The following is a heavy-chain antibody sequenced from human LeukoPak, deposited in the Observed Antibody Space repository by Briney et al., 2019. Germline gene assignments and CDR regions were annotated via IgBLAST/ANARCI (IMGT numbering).Heavy chain of an antibody. CDR3: ARRGYLDI. Sequence: GGSLRLSCAASGFSFDDYAMHWVRHAPGKGLEWVSGISWNSGSIGYADSVKGRFTISRDNAKNSLYLQMNSLRGEDMALYYCARRGYLDIWGQGTMVTVSS. CDR2: ISWNSGSI. CDR1: GFSFDDYA. V-gene: IGHV3-9*03. D-gene: IGHD3-22*01. J-gene: IGHJ3*02.